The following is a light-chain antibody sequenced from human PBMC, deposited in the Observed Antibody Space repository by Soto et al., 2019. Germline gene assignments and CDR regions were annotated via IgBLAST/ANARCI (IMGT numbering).Light chain of an antibody. V-gene: IGKV2-30*01. CDR3: MQGTHWPPYT. CDR2: KIF. Sequence: DVVLTQSPLSLAVTLGQPASISCRASQSLVNGAGNTYLNWFHQRPGQSPRRLIYKIFNRDSGVPDSFSGSGSVTDFTLKISRVEAEDIGVYFCMQGTHWPPYTFGPGTRLEIK. CDR1: QSLVNGAGNTY. J-gene: IGKJ2*01.